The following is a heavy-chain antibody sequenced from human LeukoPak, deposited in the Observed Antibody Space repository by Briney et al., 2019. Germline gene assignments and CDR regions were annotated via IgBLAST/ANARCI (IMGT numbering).Heavy chain of an antibody. CDR1: GFTFSSYA. D-gene: IGHD4-17*01. Sequence: GGSLRLSCAASGFTFSSYAMHWVRQAPGKGLEWVAVISYDGSNKYYADSVKGRFTISRDNSKNTLYLQMNSLRAEDTAVYYCARASTTIDDYGDWGDYWGQGTLVTVSS. CDR2: ISYDGSNK. V-gene: IGHV3-30-3*01. J-gene: IGHJ4*02. CDR3: ARASTTIDDYGDWGDY.